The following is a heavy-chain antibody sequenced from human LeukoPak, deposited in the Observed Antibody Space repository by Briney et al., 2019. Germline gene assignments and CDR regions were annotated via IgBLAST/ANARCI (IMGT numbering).Heavy chain of an antibody. D-gene: IGHD3-22*01. CDR2: ISAYNGNT. J-gene: IGHJ4*02. Sequence: ASVKVSCKASGYTFTSYGISWVRQAPGQGLEWMGWISAYNGNTNYARKLQGRVTMTTDTSTSTAYMELRSLRSDDTAVYYCAGTSESGYYSDPPWEFDYWGQGTLVTVSS. CDR3: AGTSESGYYSDPPWEFDY. V-gene: IGHV1-18*01. CDR1: GYTFTSYG.